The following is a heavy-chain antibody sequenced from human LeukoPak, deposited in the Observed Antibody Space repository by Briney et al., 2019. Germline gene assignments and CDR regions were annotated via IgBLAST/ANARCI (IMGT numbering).Heavy chain of an antibody. CDR3: ARHARDYHYGFDV. CDR2: IYYTGST. V-gene: IGHV4-59*08. Sequence: SETMSLTCSVSGDSISPYYWSWIRQPPGKGLEWIAQIYYTGSTSYNPSLKSRVTVSVDTSNNHLSLRLTSVTAADTAVYYCARHARDYHYGFDVWGQGTTVTVSS. CDR1: GDSISPYY. J-gene: IGHJ6*02.